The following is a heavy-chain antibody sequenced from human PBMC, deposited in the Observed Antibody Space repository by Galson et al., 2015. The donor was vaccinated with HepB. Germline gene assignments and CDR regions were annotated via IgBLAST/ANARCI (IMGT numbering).Heavy chain of an antibody. CDR2: ISRSSSYI. V-gene: IGHV3-21*01. D-gene: IGHD3-16*01. CDR1: GFTFSSYS. CDR3: ARGGVGAY. J-gene: IGHJ4*02. Sequence: SLRLSCAASGFTFSSYSMNWVRQAPGKGLEWVSSISRSSSYIYYADSVKGLFTISRDNAKNSRYPQMNSLRVEDTAVYYCARGGVGAYWGQGTLVTVSS.